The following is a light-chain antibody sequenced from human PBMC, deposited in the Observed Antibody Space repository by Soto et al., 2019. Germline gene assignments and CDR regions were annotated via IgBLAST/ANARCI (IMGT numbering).Light chain of an antibody. V-gene: IGKV1D-13*01. J-gene: IGKJ3*01. CDR3: QQFSNYPFT. CDR1: QGISST. Sequence: AIQLTQSPASLSSSVGDRVTITCRASQGISSTLSWYQHKPGKPPQLLIFAASDLESGVSSRFSGSGAGGXXXXTIRSLQPEDFANYYCQQFSNYPFTFGHGTKVDIK. CDR2: AAS.